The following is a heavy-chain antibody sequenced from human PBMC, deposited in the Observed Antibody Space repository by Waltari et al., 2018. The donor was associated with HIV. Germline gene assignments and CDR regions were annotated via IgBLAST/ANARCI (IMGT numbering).Heavy chain of an antibody. Sequence: QVQLVQSGAEVKKPGASVTVSSKASGYTFTSYGISWVRQAPGQGLEWRGWISAYKGNTNYAQKLQGRVTMTTDTSTSTAYMGLRSRRSDDTAVYYWARDSKGDFWSGPISKDYWGQGTLVTVSS. D-gene: IGHD3-3*01. CDR2: ISAYKGNT. J-gene: IGHJ4*02. V-gene: IGHV1-18*01. CDR3: ARDSKGDFWSGPISKDY. CDR1: GYTFTSYG.